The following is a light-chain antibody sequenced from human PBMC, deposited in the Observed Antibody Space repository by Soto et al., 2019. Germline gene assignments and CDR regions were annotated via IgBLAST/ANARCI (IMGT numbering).Light chain of an antibody. J-gene: IGLJ3*02. CDR3: STWDDSLNGWV. V-gene: IGLV1-44*01. CDR1: SSNIGSYP. Sequence: QSVLTQPPSASGTPGQRVTISCSGSSSNIGSYPVNWYQQLPGTAPKLLMYSSDQRPSGAPARLTGSRSGTSASLAISGLQSEDEADYYCSTWDDSLNGWVFGGGTKVTVL. CDR2: SSD.